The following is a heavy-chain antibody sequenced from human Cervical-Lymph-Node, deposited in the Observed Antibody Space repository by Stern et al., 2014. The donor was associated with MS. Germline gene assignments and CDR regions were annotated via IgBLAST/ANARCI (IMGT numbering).Heavy chain of an antibody. CDR1: GFTFTNYA. V-gene: IGHV3-30*14. Sequence: VQLVESGGDVVQPGESLRLSCAASGFTFTNYAIHWVRQAPGQGLEWVAVVSYHGSDHRYADSVKGRITVSRDSAQNSAFLQINGLREEDTSVFYCARSRGTGPFDYWGQGTLVTVSS. J-gene: IGHJ4*02. CDR3: ARSRGTGPFDY. D-gene: IGHD1-1*01. CDR2: VSYHGSDH.